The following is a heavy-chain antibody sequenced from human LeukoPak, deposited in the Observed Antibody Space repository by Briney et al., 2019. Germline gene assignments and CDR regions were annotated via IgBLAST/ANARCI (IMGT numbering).Heavy chain of an antibody. J-gene: IGHJ4*02. V-gene: IGHV4-39*01. Sequence: SETLSLTCSVSGGSISSSSHYWGWIRQPPGKGLERIGSIYYSGSTYYNPSLKSRVTISVDTSKHQFSLRLSSVTAADTALYYCADCSSTSCYWGYCRGGTCFNWGQGTLVTVSS. CDR3: ADCSSTSCYWGYCRGGTCFN. D-gene: IGHD2-2*01. CDR2: IYYSGST. CDR1: GGSISSSSHY.